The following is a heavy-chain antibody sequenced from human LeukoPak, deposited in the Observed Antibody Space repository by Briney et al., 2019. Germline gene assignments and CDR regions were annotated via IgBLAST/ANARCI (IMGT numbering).Heavy chain of an antibody. CDR3: AKGRYYDRSGYPIDY. D-gene: IGHD3-22*01. CDR1: GFTFSSYD. V-gene: IGHV3-30*02. Sequence: GGSLRLSCAASGFTFSSYDMHWVRQAPGKGLEWVAFIRYDGNIKYFADSVKGRFTISRDASKNTLYLQMNSLRAEDTGIYYCAKGRYYDRSGYPIDYRGQGTLVTVSS. CDR2: IRYDGNIK. J-gene: IGHJ4*02.